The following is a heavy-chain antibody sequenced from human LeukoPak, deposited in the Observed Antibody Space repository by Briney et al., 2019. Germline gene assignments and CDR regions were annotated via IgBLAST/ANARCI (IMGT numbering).Heavy chain of an antibody. CDR1: GGSISSSSYY. Sequence: SETLSLTCTVSGGSISSSSYYWGWIRQPPGKGREWIRSIYYSGSTYYNPSLKSRVTISVDTSKNQFSLKLSSVTAADTAVYYCARRERYSSGWSFDYWGQGTLVTVSS. CDR3: ARRERYSSGWSFDY. V-gene: IGHV4-39*01. CDR2: IYYSGST. J-gene: IGHJ4*02. D-gene: IGHD6-19*01.